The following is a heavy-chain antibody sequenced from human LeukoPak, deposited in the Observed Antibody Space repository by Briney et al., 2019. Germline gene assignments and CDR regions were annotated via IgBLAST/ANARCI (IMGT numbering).Heavy chain of an antibody. D-gene: IGHD6-6*01. CDR3: ARDGIAARKDWAGFDY. Sequence: PGGSLRLSCAASGFTFSGYAMSWVRQAPGKGLEWVANIKQDGSEKYYVDSVKGRFTISRDNAKNSLYLQMISLRAEDTAVYYCARDGIAARKDWAGFDYWGQGTLVTVSS. CDR2: IKQDGSEK. J-gene: IGHJ4*02. V-gene: IGHV3-7*01. CDR1: GFTFSGYA.